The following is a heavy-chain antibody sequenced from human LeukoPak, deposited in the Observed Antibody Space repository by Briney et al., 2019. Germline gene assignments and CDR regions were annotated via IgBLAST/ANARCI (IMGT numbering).Heavy chain of an antibody. J-gene: IGHJ4*02. CDR3: ARSPVKYYFDY. CDR1: GFIFSSYA. D-gene: IGHD3-10*01. V-gene: IGHV3-23*01. CDR2: ISGSGGST. Sequence: GGSLRLSCAASGFIFSSYATSWVRQAPGKGLEWVADISGSGGSTYYADSVKGRFTISRDNSKNTLYLQMNSLRAEDTAVYYCARSPVKYYFDYWGQGTLVTVSS.